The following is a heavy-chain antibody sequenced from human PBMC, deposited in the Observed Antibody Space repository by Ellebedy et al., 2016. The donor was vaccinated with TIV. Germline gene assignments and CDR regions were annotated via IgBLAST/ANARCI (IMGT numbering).Heavy chain of an antibody. V-gene: IGHV5-51*01. CDR3: AAKNVHNSGLLGDAFDV. D-gene: IGHD6-19*01. Sequence: GESLKISCRVSGYSFTTYWIAWVRQLPGKGLEWMGKIFPRDSETIYSPSFQGQVPISADQSVTTAHLQWNSLRASDTAMYYCAAKNVHNSGLLGDAFDVWGQGTFVTVSS. J-gene: IGHJ3*01. CDR2: IFPRDSET. CDR1: GYSFTTYW.